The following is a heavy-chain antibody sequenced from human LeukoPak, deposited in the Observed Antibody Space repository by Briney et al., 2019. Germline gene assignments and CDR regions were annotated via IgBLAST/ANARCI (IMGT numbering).Heavy chain of an antibody. CDR3: ARGRMITFGGVPRSGFGY. CDR1: GYTFTGYY. V-gene: IGHV1-2*02. J-gene: IGHJ4*02. D-gene: IGHD3-16*01. Sequence: ASVKVSCKASGYTFTGYYMHWVRQAPGQGLEWMGWINPNSGGTNYAQKFQGRVTMTRDTSISTAYMELSRLRSEDTAVYYCARGRMITFGGVPRSGFGYWGQGTLVTVSS. CDR2: INPNSGGT.